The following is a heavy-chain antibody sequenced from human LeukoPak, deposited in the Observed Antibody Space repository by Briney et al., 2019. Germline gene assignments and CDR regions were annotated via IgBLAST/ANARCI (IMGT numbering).Heavy chain of an antibody. V-gene: IGHV3-21*01. CDR2: ISSSSSYI. Sequence: GGSLRLSCAASGFTFSSYSMNWVRQAPGKGLEWVSSISSSSSYIYYADSVKGRFTISRDNAKNSLYLQMNSLRAEDTAVYYCAVALGYCSSTSRSDDAFDIWGQGTMVTVSS. J-gene: IGHJ3*02. CDR3: AVALGYCSSTSRSDDAFDI. D-gene: IGHD2-2*01. CDR1: GFTFSSYS.